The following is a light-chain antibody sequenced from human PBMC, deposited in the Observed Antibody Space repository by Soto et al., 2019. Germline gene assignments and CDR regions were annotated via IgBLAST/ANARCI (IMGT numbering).Light chain of an antibody. Sequence: QSALTQPASVSGSPGQSITISCTGTNSDVGTYNYVSWYQQHPGKALKFVIYEVSDRPSGVSDRFSGSKSGNTASLTISGLQAEDEADYYCSSYTTSSTLVFGGGTKVTVL. CDR1: NSDVGTYNY. CDR2: EVS. V-gene: IGLV2-14*01. J-gene: IGLJ2*01. CDR3: SSYTTSSTLV.